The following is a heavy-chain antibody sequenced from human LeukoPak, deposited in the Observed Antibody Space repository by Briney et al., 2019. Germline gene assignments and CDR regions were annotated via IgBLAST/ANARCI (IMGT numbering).Heavy chain of an antibody. D-gene: IGHD3-22*01. J-gene: IGHJ6*02. CDR2: ISSSGSTI. V-gene: IGHV3-48*03. CDR1: GFTFSSYE. CDR3: ARGYGYYDSSGYYAIDYYYYYGMDV. Sequence: GGSLRLSCAASGFTFSSYEMNWVCQAPGKGLEWVSYISSSGSTIYYADSVKGRFTISRDNAKNSLYLQMNSLRAEDTAVYYCARGYGYYDSSGYYAIDYYYYYGMDVWGQGTTVTVSS.